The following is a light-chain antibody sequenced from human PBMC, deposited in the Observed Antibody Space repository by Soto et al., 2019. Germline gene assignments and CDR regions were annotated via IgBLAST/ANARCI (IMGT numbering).Light chain of an antibody. CDR2: AAS. CDR3: HQYGSSPPT. J-gene: IGKJ4*01. Sequence: EIVLSQSPGTLSLSPGETASLSCRASQNVRGSYLAWYQQKPGQAPRLLISAASRRATGVPDRFSGSGSGTDFTLTISGLEPEDFAVYCCHQYGSSPPTFGGGTKVEIK. CDR1: QNVRGSY. V-gene: IGKV3-20*01.